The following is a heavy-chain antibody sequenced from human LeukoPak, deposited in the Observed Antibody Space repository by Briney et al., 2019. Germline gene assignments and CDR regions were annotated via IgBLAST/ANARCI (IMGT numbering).Heavy chain of an antibody. V-gene: IGHV1-69*04. Sequence: ASVKVSCKASGGTFSSYPISWVRQAPGQGLEWMGRIFPILGIANYAQKFQGRVTITADKSTSTAYMELSSLRSEDTAVYYCAREPKWGHVTYWGQGTLVTVSS. CDR1: GGTFSSYP. J-gene: IGHJ4*02. D-gene: IGHD2-8*01. CDR2: IFPILGIA. CDR3: AREPKWGHVTY.